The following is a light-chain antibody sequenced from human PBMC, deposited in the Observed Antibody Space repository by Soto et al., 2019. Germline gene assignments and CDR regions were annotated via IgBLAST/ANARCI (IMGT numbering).Light chain of an antibody. Sequence: DIQMTQSPSSLSASVGDRVTITCRASQGISNYLAWYQQKPGKVPKLLIYAASTFQSGVPSRFSGSGSGTALTLPTSSLQQEDVSTYYCHKNNNAPRAFGQGTKVEIK. CDR3: HKNNNAPRA. V-gene: IGKV1-27*01. CDR2: AAS. J-gene: IGKJ1*01. CDR1: QGISNY.